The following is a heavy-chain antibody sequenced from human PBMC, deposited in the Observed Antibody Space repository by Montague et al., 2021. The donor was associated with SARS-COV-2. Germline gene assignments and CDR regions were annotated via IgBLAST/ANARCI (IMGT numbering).Heavy chain of an antibody. CDR3: ARRVRPAIGSGAIDY. V-gene: IGHV4-39*01. CDR1: GDSIRSSSYY. D-gene: IGHD6-19*01. J-gene: IGHJ4*02. Sequence: SETLSLTCTVSGDSIRSSSYYWGWIRQPPGRGLEWIGSIYYDGSTYYNPSFKGRVTISVDTSKTQFSLKLSSVTAADTAVYSCARRVRPAIGSGAIDYWGQGTLVTVSS. CDR2: IYYDGST.